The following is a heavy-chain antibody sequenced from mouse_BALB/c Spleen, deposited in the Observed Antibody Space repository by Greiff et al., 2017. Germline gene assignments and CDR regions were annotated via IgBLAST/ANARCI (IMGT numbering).Heavy chain of an antibody. J-gene: IGHJ3*01. CDR2: INPSTGYT. D-gene: IGHD1-1*01. CDR1: GYTFTSYW. CDR3: ARSYYYGSKGFAY. Sequence: VQLQQSGAELAKPGASVKMSCKASGYTFTSYWMHWVKQRPGQGLEWIGYINPSTGYTEYNQKFKDKATLTADKSSSTAYMQLSSLTSEDSAVYYCARSYYYGSKGFAYWGQGTLVTVSA. V-gene: IGHV1-7*01.